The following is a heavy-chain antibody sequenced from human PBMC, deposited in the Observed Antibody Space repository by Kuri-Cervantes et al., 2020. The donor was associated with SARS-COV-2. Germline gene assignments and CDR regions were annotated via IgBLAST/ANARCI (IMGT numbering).Heavy chain of an antibody. J-gene: IGHJ4*02. CDR2: ISSSSSTI. D-gene: IGHD5/OR15-5a*01. V-gene: IGHV3-48*01. Sequence: GGSLRLSCAASGFTFSNSDMNWVRQAPGKGLEWVSYISSSSSTIYYADSLKGRFTISRDNAKNSLYLQMNSLRAEDTAVYYCAREHLSVFYVFDYWAREPWSPSPQ. CDR3: AREHLSVFYVFDY. CDR1: GFTFSNSD.